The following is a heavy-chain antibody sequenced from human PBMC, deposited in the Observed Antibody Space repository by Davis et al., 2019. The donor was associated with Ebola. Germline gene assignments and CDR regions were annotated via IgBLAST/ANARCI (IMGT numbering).Heavy chain of an antibody. CDR2: ISSGASTI. Sequence: LSLTCSVSGGSVSSGDYYWSWIRQAPGKGLEFVSYISSGASTISYADSVKGRFTISRDNAKNLLYLQMSSLSAEDTAVYYCARILAGYYYYGMDVWGQGTTVTVSS. V-gene: IGHV3-11*01. CDR1: GGSVSSGDYY. CDR3: ARILAGYYYYGMDV. D-gene: IGHD3-3*02. J-gene: IGHJ6*02.